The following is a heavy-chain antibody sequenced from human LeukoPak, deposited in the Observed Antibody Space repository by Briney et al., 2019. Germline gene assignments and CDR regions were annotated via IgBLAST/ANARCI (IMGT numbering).Heavy chain of an antibody. Sequence: SETLSLTCEVSGASISSYYWSWIRQPPGKGLEWIGYISYSGSPNYNPSLKSRVTISADTSKNQCSLNLSSVTAADTAVYYCARVGHIVAAGTYDWWGQGTLVTVSS. D-gene: IGHD6-13*01. CDR1: GASISSYY. CDR2: ISYSGSP. V-gene: IGHV4-59*08. J-gene: IGHJ4*02. CDR3: ARVGHIVAAGTYDW.